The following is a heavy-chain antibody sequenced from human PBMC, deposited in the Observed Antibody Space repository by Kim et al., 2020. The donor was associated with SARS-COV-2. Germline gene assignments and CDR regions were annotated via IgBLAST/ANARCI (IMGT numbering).Heavy chain of an antibody. Sequence: GGSLRLSCAASGFTFSSYAMHWVRQAPGKGLEWVAVISYDGSNKYYADSVKGRFTISRDNSKNTLYLQMNSLRAEDTAVYYCAREGVVITVYDYWGQGTLVTVSS. CDR2: ISYDGSNK. D-gene: IGHD3-22*01. V-gene: IGHV3-30-3*01. CDR3: AREGVVITVYDY. J-gene: IGHJ4*02. CDR1: GFTFSSYA.